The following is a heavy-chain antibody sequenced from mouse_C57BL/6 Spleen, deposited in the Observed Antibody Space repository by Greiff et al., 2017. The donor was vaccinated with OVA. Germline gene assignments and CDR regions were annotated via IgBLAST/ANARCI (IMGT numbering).Heavy chain of an antibody. CDR2: IDPETGGT. Sequence: QVQLQQSGAELVRPGASVTLSCKASGYTFTDDEMHWVKQTPVHGLEWIGAIDPETGGTAYNQKFKGKAILTADKSSSTAYMELRSLTSEDSAVYYCTRWSYYYAMDYWGQGTSVTVSS. J-gene: IGHJ4*01. V-gene: IGHV1-15*01. CDR3: TRWSYYYAMDY. CDR1: GYTFTDDE.